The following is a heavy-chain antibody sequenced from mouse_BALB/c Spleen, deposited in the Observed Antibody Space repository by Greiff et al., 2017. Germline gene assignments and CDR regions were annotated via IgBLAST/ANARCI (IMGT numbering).Heavy chain of an antibody. CDR1: GFNIKDTY. CDR3: ASYYYGSSYYAMDY. V-gene: IGHV14-3*02. J-gene: IGHJ4*01. D-gene: IGHD1-1*01. CDR2: IDPANGNT. Sequence: VQLQQSGAELVKPGASVKLSCTASGFNIKDTYMHWVKQRPEQGLEWIGRIDPANGNTKYDPKFQGKATITADTSSNTAYLQLSSLTSEDTAVYYCASYYYGSSYYAMDYWGQGTSVTVSS.